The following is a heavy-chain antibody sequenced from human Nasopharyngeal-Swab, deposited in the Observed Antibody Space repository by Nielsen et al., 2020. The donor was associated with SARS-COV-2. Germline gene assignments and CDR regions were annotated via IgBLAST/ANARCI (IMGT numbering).Heavy chain of an antibody. CDR3: ASWGSSSRAFGY. D-gene: IGHD6-6*01. V-gene: IGHV1-2*06. J-gene: IGHJ4*02. Sequence: WVRQAPGQGLEWMGRINPNSGGTNYAQKFQGRVTMTRDTSISTAYMELSRLRSDDTAVYYCASWGSSSRAFGYWGQGTLVTVSS. CDR2: INPNSGGT.